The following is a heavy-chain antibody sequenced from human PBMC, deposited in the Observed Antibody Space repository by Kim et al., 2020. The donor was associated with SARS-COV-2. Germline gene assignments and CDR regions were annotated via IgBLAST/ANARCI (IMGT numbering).Heavy chain of an antibody. CDR1: GYTFINYV. CDR3: ASGRGWAFDF. CDR2: ISIGHDDT. J-gene: IGHJ4*02. Sequence: ASVKVSCKASGYTFINYVMHWVRQAPGQRLEWMGLISIGHDDTKYSQKFRGRVTITRDTTASTAYMELSSLRPKDTAVYYCASGRGWAFDFWGPGTLVPV. D-gene: IGHD6-19*01. V-gene: IGHV1-3*04.